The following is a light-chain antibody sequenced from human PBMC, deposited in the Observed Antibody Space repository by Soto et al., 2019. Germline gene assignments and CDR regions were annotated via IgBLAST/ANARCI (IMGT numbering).Light chain of an antibody. CDR1: QDISNY. J-gene: IGKJ3*01. CDR2: DAS. Sequence: DIQMTQSPSSLSASVGDRVTITCQASQDISNYLNWYQQKPGKAPKLLIYDASNLETGVPSRFSESGSGTDFNFTISSLQPEDIATFYCQQYDNLPPIFGLGTKVDIK. CDR3: QQYDNLPPI. V-gene: IGKV1-33*01.